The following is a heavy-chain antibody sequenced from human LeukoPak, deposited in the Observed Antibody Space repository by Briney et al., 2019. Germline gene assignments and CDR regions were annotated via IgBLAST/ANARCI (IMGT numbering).Heavy chain of an antibody. CDR1: GGTFSSYA. CDR3: ARNGDPFYDILTGYFSY. V-gene: IGHV1-69*01. D-gene: IGHD3-9*01. CDR2: IIPIFGTA. Sequence: GSSVKVSCKASGGTFSSYAISWVRPAPGQGLEWMGGIIPIFGTANYAQKFQGRVTITADESTSTAYMELSSLRSEDTAVYYCARNGDPFYDILTGYFSYWGQGTLVTVSS. J-gene: IGHJ4*02.